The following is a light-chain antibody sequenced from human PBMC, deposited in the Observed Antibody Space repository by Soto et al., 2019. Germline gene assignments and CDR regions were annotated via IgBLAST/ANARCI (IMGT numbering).Light chain of an antibody. CDR2: GAS. Sequence: EIVMTQSPATLSVSPGERATLSCRASQSVSSNLAWYQQKPGQAPRLLIYGASTRATGIPARFSGSGSGTEFTLTISSLQPEDFATYYCQQYDSRPNTFGQGTKVDIK. CDR1: QSVSSN. J-gene: IGKJ2*01. CDR3: QQYDSRPNT. V-gene: IGKV3-15*01.